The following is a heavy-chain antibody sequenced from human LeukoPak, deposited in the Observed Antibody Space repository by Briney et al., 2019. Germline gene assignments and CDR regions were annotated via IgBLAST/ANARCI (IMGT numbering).Heavy chain of an antibody. J-gene: IGHJ4*02. CDR3: ARDLTDYYELDY. CDR2: IYYTGST. CDR1: GGSISSYY. Sequence: SETLSLTCTVSGGSISSYYWSWIRQPPGKGLEWIGYIYYTGSTNLNPSLKSRLTISVDTSKNQFSLRLSSVTAADTAVYYCARDLTDYYELDYWGQGTLVTVSS. D-gene: IGHD3-22*01. V-gene: IGHV4-59*12.